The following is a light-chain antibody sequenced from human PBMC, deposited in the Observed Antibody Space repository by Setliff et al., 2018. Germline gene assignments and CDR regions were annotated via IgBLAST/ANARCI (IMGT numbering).Light chain of an antibody. CDR2: INY. CDR3: AVWDNGLKGYV. CDR1: SSNIGVNV. V-gene: IGLV1-44*01. J-gene: IGLJ1*01. Sequence: QSVLGQPPSASGTPGQRVTISCSGSSSNIGVNVVNWYQHLPGTSPKLLIYINYQRPSGVPDRFSGSKSGSSASLAISGLQSEDEADYYCAVWDNGLKGYVFGTGTKVTVL.